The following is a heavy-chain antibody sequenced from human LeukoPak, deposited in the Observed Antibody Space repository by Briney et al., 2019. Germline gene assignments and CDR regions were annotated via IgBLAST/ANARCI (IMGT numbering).Heavy chain of an antibody. Sequence: GGSLSLSCAASGFSFSSHSMNWVRPAPGKGLERIASISSSSTYMYYADSGKGRLTIATDTATNSLHLQMNSLRDEDTAVYYCARDDSFGFDYYYYLDAWGKGTTVTVSS. CDR1: GFSFSSHS. CDR3: ARDDSFGFDYYYYLDA. V-gene: IGHV3-21*01. CDR2: ISSSSTYM. J-gene: IGHJ6*03. D-gene: IGHD5-18*01.